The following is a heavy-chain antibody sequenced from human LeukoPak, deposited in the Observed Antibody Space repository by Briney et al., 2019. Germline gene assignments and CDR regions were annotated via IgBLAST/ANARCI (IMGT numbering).Heavy chain of an antibody. D-gene: IGHD1-26*01. V-gene: IGHV4-59*01. Sequence: SSETLSLTCTVSGGSISSYYWRWLRQPPGKGLEWIGYIYYSGSTNYNPSLKSRVTISVDTSKNQFSLKLSSVTAADTAEYYCARVGGSYNYWGQGTLVTVSS. J-gene: IGHJ4*02. CDR2: IYYSGST. CDR3: ARVGGSYNY. CDR1: GGSISSYY.